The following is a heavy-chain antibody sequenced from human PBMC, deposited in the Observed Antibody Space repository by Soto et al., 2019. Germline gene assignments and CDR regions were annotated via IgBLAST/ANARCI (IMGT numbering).Heavy chain of an antibody. V-gene: IGHV4-59*08. Sequence: QVQLQESGPGLVKPSETLSLTCTVSGGSITNYYCSWFRQPPGKGLEWIGYINYDGYSAYNLSLKRRVPQSMDASKTQFSLMLESVTATDTAVYYCARHGFGPLHGLVDVWGPGTTVIVSS. CDR3: ARHGFGPLHGLVDV. D-gene: IGHD3-10*01. J-gene: IGHJ6*02. CDR2: INYDGYS. CDR1: GGSITNYY.